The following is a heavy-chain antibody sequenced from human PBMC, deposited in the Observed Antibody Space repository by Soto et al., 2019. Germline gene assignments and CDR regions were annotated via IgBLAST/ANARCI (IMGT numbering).Heavy chain of an antibody. CDR2: LSHDGSNK. V-gene: IGHV3-30*03. J-gene: IGHJ4*02. CDR3: ARDSDGGTYTYFDS. CDR1: GFIFSAFG. Sequence: GGSLRLSCAASGFIFSAFGIHWVRQAPGKGLEWVAFLSHDGSNKYYADSVRGRFTISRDNSKNTVYLQMNSLRPDDTAVYYCARDSDGGTYTYFDSWGQGGRVTVSS. D-gene: IGHD1-26*01.